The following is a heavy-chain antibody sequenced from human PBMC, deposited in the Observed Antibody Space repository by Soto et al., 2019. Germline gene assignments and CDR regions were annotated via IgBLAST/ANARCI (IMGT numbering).Heavy chain of an antibody. Sequence: GASVKVSCKASGYTFTSYDINWVRQATGQGLEWMGWMNPNSGNTGYAQKFQGRVTMTRNTSISTAYMELSSLRSEDTAVYYCARGIRDCGGDCYSDWFDPWGQGTLVTVSS. D-gene: IGHD2-21*02. J-gene: IGHJ5*02. CDR1: GYTFTSYD. CDR3: ARGIRDCGGDCYSDWFDP. V-gene: IGHV1-8*01. CDR2: MNPNSGNT.